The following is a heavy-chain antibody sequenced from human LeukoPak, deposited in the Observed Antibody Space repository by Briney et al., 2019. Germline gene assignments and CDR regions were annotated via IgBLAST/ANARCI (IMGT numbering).Heavy chain of an antibody. D-gene: IGHD2-2*01. V-gene: IGHV1-3*01. CDR2: INAGNGNT. J-gene: IGHJ3*02. CDR1: GYTFTSYA. Sequence: ASVKVSCTASGYTFTSYAMHWVRQAPGQRLEWMGWINAGNGNTKYSQKFQGRVTITRDTSASTAYMELSSLRSEDTAVYYCARVDVGYCSSTSCYRDVFDIWGQGTMVTVSS. CDR3: ARVDVGYCSSTSCYRDVFDI.